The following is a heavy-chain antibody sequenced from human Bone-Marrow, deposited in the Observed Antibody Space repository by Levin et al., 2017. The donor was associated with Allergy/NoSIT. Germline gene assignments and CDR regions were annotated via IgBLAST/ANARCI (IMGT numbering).Heavy chain of an antibody. CDR2: IYYSGST. Sequence: PGGSLRLSCTVSGGSISSSSYYWGWIRQPPGKGLEWIGSIYYSGSTYYNPSLKSRVTISVDTSKNQFSLKLSSVTAADTAVYYCARPHYYDSSGYYLFDYWGQGTLVTVSS. V-gene: IGHV4-39*07. D-gene: IGHD3-22*01. J-gene: IGHJ4*02. CDR3: ARPHYYDSSGYYLFDY. CDR1: GGSISSSSYY.